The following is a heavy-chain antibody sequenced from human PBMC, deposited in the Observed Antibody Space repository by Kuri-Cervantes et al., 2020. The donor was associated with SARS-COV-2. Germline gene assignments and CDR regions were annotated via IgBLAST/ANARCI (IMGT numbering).Heavy chain of an antibody. D-gene: IGHD3-22*01. J-gene: IGHJ4*02. CDR1: GYTFTSYY. V-gene: IGHV1-24*01. Sequence: ASVKVSCKASGYTFTSYYMHWVRQAPGQGLEWMGGFDPEDGKTVYARKFQGRVTMTEDTSTDTAYMELSSLRFEDMAVYYCASTLDYSAYYRPFDYWGQGTLVTVSS. CDR3: ASTLDYSAYYRPFDY. CDR2: FDPEDGKT.